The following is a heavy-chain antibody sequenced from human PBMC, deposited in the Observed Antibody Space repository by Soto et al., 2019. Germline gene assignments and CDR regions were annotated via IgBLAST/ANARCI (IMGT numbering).Heavy chain of an antibody. CDR3: ARDLWGGSSENSCFDP. Sequence: SVTCTVSGDSISSYYWSYIRKPPGKGLEWIGYIYYSGSTNYNPALKSRVTISVDTSKNQFSLKLSSVTAADTAVYYCARDLWGGSSENSCFDPWGQGTLVTVSS. CDR1: GDSISSYY. CDR2: IYYSGST. D-gene: IGHD3-3*01. J-gene: IGHJ5*02. V-gene: IGHV4-59*01.